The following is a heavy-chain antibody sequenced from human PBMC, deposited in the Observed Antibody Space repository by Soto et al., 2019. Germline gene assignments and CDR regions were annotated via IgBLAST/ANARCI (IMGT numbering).Heavy chain of an antibody. CDR2: IYYSGST. CDR1: GGSISSYY. D-gene: IGHD3-9*01. CDR3: TMSTSLDWLLYFDY. Sequence: SETLSLTCTVSGGSISSYYWSWIRQPPGKGLEWIGYIYYSGSTNYNPSLKSRVTISVDTSKNQFSLKLSSVTAADTAVYYCTMSTSLDWLLYFDYWGQGTLVTVSS. V-gene: IGHV4-59*08. J-gene: IGHJ4*02.